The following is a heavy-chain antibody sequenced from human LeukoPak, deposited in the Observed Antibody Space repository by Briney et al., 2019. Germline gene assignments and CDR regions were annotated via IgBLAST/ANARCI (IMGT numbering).Heavy chain of an antibody. J-gene: IGHJ4*02. CDR3: AKVSGLWFGELYPDY. V-gene: IGHV3-23*01. D-gene: IGHD3-10*01. Sequence: GGSLRLSCAASGFTVSSNYMSWVRQAPGKGLEWVSAISGSGGSTYYADSVKGRFTISRDNSKNTLYLQMNSLRAEDTAVYYCAKVSGLWFGELYPDYWGQGTLVTVSS. CDR1: GFTVSSNY. CDR2: ISGSGGST.